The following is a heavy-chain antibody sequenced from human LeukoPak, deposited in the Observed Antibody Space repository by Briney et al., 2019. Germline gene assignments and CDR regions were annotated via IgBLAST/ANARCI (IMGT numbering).Heavy chain of an antibody. CDR3: ARGGSIAAAGIAFDI. Sequence: PGGSLRLSCAASGFTFSSYEMNLVRQAPGKGLEWVSYISSSGSTIYYADSVKGRFTISRDNAKNSLYLQMNSLRAEDTAVYYCARGGSIAAAGIAFDIWGQGTMVTVSS. CDR1: GFTFSSYE. D-gene: IGHD6-13*01. J-gene: IGHJ3*02. V-gene: IGHV3-48*03. CDR2: ISSSGSTI.